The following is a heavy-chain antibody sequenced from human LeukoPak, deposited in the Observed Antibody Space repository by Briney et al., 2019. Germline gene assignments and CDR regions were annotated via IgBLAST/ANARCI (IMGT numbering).Heavy chain of an antibody. Sequence: GGSLRLSCAASGFTFSSYAMHWVRQAPGKGLEWVAVISYDGSNKYYADSVKGRFTISRDNSKNTLYLQMNSLRAEDTAVYYCARDYGANLHAFDIWGQGTMVTVSS. CDR3: ARDYGANLHAFDI. J-gene: IGHJ3*02. CDR1: GFTFSSYA. CDR2: ISYDGSNK. V-gene: IGHV3-30-3*01. D-gene: IGHD4-17*01.